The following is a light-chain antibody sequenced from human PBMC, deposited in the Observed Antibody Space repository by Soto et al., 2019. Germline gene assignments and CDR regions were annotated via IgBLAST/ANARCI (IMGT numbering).Light chain of an antibody. J-gene: IGKJ4*01. Sequence: DIQLTQSPSFLSASVGDRVTISCRASQGINNDLAWYQQKPDKAPKLLIHAASTLESGVPSRFSGSGSGTEFTLTISSLQPEDFATYYCQQVDNYPLTFGGGTKGE. CDR1: QGINND. CDR2: AAS. CDR3: QQVDNYPLT. V-gene: IGKV1-9*01.